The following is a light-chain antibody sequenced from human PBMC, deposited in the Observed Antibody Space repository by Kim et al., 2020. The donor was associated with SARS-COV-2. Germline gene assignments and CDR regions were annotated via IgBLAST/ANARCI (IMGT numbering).Light chain of an antibody. CDR1: SGDVGGYNY. CDR3: SSYTSSNTVV. Sequence: GQSVTISCTGTSGDVGGYNYVSWYQQHPGRAPKLIIYDVTYRPSGVTGRFSASKSGNTASLTISGLQTDDETDYYCSSYTSSNTVVFGTGTKVTVL. V-gene: IGLV2-14*03. J-gene: IGLJ1*01. CDR2: DVT.